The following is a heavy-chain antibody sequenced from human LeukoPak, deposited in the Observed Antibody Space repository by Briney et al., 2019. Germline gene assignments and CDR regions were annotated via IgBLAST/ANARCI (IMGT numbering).Heavy chain of an antibody. CDR3: AKAPGYYYGMDV. V-gene: IGHV3-23*01. CDR1: GFTFSSYA. J-gene: IGHJ6*04. CDR2: ISGSGGST. Sequence: GESLRLSCAASGFTFSSYAMSWVRQAPGNGLEWVSAISGSGGSTYYADSVKGRFTISRDNSKNTLYLQMNSLRAEDTAVYYCAKAPGYYYGMDVWGKGTTVTVSS.